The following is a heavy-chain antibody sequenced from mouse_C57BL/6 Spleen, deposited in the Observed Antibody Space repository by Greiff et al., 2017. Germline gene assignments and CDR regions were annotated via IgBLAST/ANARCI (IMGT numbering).Heavy chain of an antibody. CDR3: ARGRDYYGSSYWYFDV. CDR1: GYTFTSYW. J-gene: IGHJ1*03. CDR2: IDPSDSYT. Sequence: VQLQQSGAELVMPGASVKLSCKASGYTFTSYWMHWVKQRPGQGLEWIGEIDPSDSYTNYNQKFKGKSTLTVDKSSSTAYMQLSSLTSEDSAVYYGARGRDYYGSSYWYFDVWGTGTTVTVSS. D-gene: IGHD1-1*01. V-gene: IGHV1-69*01.